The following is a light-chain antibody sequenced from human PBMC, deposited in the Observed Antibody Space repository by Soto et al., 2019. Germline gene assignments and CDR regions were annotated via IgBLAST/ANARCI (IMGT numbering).Light chain of an antibody. Sequence: QSVLTQPASVSGSPGQSITISCTGTSSDVGTYNLVSWYQQHPGEAPKLIIYEGNQRPSGVSNRFSGSRSGNTASLTISGLQAEDEADYFCCSYTSSSTLVFGTGTKLTVL. CDR1: SSDVGTYNL. J-gene: IGLJ1*01. CDR2: EGN. V-gene: IGLV2-14*02. CDR3: CSYTSSSTLV.